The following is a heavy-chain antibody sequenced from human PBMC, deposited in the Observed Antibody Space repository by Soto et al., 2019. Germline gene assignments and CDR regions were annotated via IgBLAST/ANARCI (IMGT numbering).Heavy chain of an antibody. J-gene: IGHJ4*02. CDR3: ATHTPAINNSDH. CDR1: GGSISSSSYY. Sequence: QLQLQESGPGLVKPSETLSLTCTVSGGSISSSSYYWGWIRQPPGKGLEWIGSIYYSGSTYYNPSLQTRVTIYVDTYKHQFPLKPRYVPAADTAVYYCATHTPAINNSDHRGQGTLVTVSS. V-gene: IGHV4-39*01. CDR2: IYYSGST. D-gene: IGHD1-1*01.